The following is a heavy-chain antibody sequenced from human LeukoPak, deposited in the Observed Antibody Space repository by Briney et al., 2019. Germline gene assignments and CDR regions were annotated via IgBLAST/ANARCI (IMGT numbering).Heavy chain of an antibody. CDR1: GYSISSGYY. D-gene: IGHD3-10*01. CDR2: IYHSGST. Sequence: PSETLSLTCTVSGYSISSGYYWGWIRQPPGKGLEWIGSIYHSGSTYYNPSLKSRVTISVDTSKNQFSLKLSSVTAADTAVYYCARERTLWFGESLSVEAFDIWGQGTMVTVSS. J-gene: IGHJ3*02. CDR3: ARERTLWFGESLSVEAFDI. V-gene: IGHV4-38-2*02.